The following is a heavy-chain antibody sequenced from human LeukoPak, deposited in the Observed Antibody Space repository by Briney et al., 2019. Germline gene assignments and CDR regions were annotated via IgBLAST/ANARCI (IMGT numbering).Heavy chain of an antibody. V-gene: IGHV3-21*01. Sequence: GGSLRLSCAASGFTFSSYSMNWVRQAPGKGLEWVSSISSSSSYIYYADSVKGRFTISRDNAKNSLYLQMNSLRAEDTAVYYCASDPTPLYSYGYEVDYWGQGTLVIVSS. D-gene: IGHD5-18*01. CDR2: ISSSSSYI. CDR1: GFTFSSYS. CDR3: ASDPTPLYSYGYEVDY. J-gene: IGHJ4*02.